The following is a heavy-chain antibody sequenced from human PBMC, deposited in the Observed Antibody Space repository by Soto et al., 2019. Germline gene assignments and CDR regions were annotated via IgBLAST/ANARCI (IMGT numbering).Heavy chain of an antibody. J-gene: IGHJ6*02. CDR1: GFTFSSYG. Sequence: SLRHSCAASGFTFSSYGMHWVRQAPGKGLEWVAVIWYDGSNKYYADSVKGRFTISRDNSKNTLYLQMNSLRAEDTAVYYCARAXLRGVATPNYYYYGMDVWGQGTTVTVSS. D-gene: IGHD5-12*01. V-gene: IGHV3-33*01. CDR2: IWYDGSNK. CDR3: ARAXLRGVATPNYYYYGMDV.